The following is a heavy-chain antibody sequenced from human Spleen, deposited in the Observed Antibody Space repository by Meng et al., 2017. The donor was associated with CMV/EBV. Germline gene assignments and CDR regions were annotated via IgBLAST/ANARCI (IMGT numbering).Heavy chain of an antibody. V-gene: IGHV4-34*01. D-gene: IGHD5-12*01. CDR2: INHSGST. CDR3: ARVRYQSTSGYDYGYYYYYGMDV. CDR1: GGSFSGYY. J-gene: IGHJ6*02. Sequence: SETLSLTCAVYGGSFSGYYWSWIRQPPGKGLEWIGEINHSGSTNYNPSLKSRVTISVDTSKNQFSLKLSSVTAADTAVYYCARVRYQSTSGYDYGYYYYYGMDVWGQGTTVTVSS.